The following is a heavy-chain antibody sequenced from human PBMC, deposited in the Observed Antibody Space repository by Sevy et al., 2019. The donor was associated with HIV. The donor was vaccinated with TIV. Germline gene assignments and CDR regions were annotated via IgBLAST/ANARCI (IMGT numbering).Heavy chain of an antibody. Sequence: TLSLTCAVSGGSISSSNWWNWVRQPPGKGLEWIGEIYHSGSTNRNPSLKSRVTISLDKSKNQFSLKLSSVTAADTAVYYCARGGGGYCSSTSCHVDYWGQGTLVTVSS. J-gene: IGHJ4*02. CDR3: ARGGGGYCSSTSCHVDY. D-gene: IGHD2-2*03. CDR1: GGSISSSNW. CDR2: IYHSGST. V-gene: IGHV4-4*02.